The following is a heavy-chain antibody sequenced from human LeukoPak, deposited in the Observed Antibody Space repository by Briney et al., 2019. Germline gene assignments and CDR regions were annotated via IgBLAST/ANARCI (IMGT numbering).Heavy chain of an antibody. CDR2: IYYSGST. J-gene: IGHJ4*02. CDR1: GGSISFSTYY. D-gene: IGHD1-26*01. V-gene: IGHV4-39*01. CDR3: AKSGGYGLIDY. Sequence: SETLSLTCTVSGGSISFSTYYWGWIRQPPGKGLEWIGNIYYSGSTYYNASLQSRVTISIDTSKNQFSLRLNSVTAADTAMYYCAKSGGYGLIDYWGQGTLVTVSS.